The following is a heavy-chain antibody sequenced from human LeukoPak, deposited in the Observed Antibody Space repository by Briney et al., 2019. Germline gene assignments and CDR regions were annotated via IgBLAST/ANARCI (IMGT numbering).Heavy chain of an antibody. J-gene: IGHJ1*01. Sequence: GGSLRLSCAASGFTFSSYSMNWVRQAPGKGLEWVSSISSSSSYIYYADSVKGRFTISRDNAKNSLYLQTNSLRAEDTALYYCAKDGSYSPEYFQHWGQGTLVTVSS. V-gene: IGHV3-21*04. CDR3: AKDGSYSPEYFQH. CDR2: ISSSSSYI. D-gene: IGHD1-26*01. CDR1: GFTFSSYS.